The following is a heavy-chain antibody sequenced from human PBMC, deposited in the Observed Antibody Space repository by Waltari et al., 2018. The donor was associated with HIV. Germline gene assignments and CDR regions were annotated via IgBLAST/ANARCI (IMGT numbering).Heavy chain of an antibody. Sequence: QVQLVQSGAEVKKPGSSVKVSCKASGGTFSSYAISWVRQAPGHGLEWMGGIIPIFGTANYAQKFQGRVTITADESTSTAYMELSSLRSEDTAVYYCARAYIVGATTPDTDYFDYWGQGTLVTVSS. CDR2: IIPIFGTA. J-gene: IGHJ4*02. V-gene: IGHV1-69*01. D-gene: IGHD1-26*01. CDR1: GGTFSSYA. CDR3: ARAYIVGATTPDTDYFDY.